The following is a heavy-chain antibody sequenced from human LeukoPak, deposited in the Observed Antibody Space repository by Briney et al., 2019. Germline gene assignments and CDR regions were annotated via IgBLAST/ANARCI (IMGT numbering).Heavy chain of an antibody. D-gene: IGHD3-16*02. J-gene: IGHJ4*02. V-gene: IGHV3-7*01. Sequence: GGSLRLSCEVSGVTFSDFWMNWVRQAPGKGLEWVAHINQDGSQWSYVGSVRGRFTISRDNAKKSLYLQMDGLRAEDTAVYYCVSRGELSCFGAVRYWGQGILVTVSS. CDR1: GVTFSDFW. CDR2: INQDGSQW. CDR3: VSRGELSCFGAVRY.